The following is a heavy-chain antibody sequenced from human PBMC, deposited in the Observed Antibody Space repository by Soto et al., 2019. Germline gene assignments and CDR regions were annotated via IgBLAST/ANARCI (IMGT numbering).Heavy chain of an antibody. V-gene: IGHV1-8*01. J-gene: IGHJ4*02. CDR1: GCTFTSYD. Sequence: ASVKVSCKASGCTFTSYDINWVRQAPGQGLEWVGWINPASEYTAHAQKFQGRVTLTREISTATAYMELSSLTSEDTAVYFCDRQVHPGYSSDWGPGTQVTVSS. CDR3: DRQVHPGYSSD. D-gene: IGHD2-15*01. CDR2: INPASEYT.